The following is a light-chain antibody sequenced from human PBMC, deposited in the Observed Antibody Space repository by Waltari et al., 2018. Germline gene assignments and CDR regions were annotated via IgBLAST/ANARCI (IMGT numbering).Light chain of an antibody. Sequence: QSVLAQPPSVSGAPGQRVTISCTGSSSNIGAGYDVHWYQQLPGTAPKPLIFGNNNRPSGVPDRFSGSKSGTSASLAITGLQAEDEADYYCQSYDSSLSGSEVFGTGTKVTVL. CDR2: GNN. CDR1: SSNIGAGYD. CDR3: QSYDSSLSGSEV. V-gene: IGLV1-40*01. J-gene: IGLJ1*01.